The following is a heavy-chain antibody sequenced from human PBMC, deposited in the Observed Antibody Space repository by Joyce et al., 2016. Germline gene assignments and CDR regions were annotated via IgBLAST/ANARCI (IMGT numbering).Heavy chain of an antibody. D-gene: IGHD3-3*01. CDR1: GFTLSGFS. V-gene: IGHV3-73*02. Sequence: EVQLVESGGGLVQPGGSLKISGEVSGFTLSGFSVPWVRQASGKWLEWVGRIRSKANGDATAYAASVKGRFSISRDDSKNTAYLQMNSLKTEDTAVYYCSNYDLWSGYSPSRDVWGQGSTVTVSS. CDR2: IRSKANGDAT. J-gene: IGHJ6*02. CDR3: SNYDLWSGYSPSRDV.